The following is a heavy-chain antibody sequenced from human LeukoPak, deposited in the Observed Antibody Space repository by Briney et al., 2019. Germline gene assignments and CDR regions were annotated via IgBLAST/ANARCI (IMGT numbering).Heavy chain of an antibody. CDR3: ARGNYGSGSYYVDFDY. CDR1: GASISTYY. J-gene: IGHJ4*02. CDR2: IYYSGST. D-gene: IGHD3-10*01. V-gene: IGHV4-59*01. Sequence: SETLSLTCTASGASISTYYWSWIRQPPGKGLEWIGYIYYSGSTNYNPSLKSRVTISLDTSKNQFSLKLSSVTAADTAVYYCARGNYGSGSYYVDFDYWGQGTLVTVSS.